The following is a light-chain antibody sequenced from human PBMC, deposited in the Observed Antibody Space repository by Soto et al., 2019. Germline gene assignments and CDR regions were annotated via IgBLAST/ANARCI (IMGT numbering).Light chain of an antibody. CDR3: HQRNTWPPIT. CDR1: QSVRTY. V-gene: IGKV3-11*01. J-gene: IGKJ5*01. Sequence: EIVLTQSPVTLSLSPGERATLSCRASQSVRTYLAWYQVKPGQAPRLLIYDASRRASDVPARFSVSGSGTDFTLNISSLEPEDFALYYCHQRNTWPPITFGQGTRLDIK. CDR2: DAS.